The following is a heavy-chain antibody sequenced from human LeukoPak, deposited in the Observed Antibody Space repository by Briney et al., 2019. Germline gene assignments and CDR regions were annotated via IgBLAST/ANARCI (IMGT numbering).Heavy chain of an antibody. CDR3: ARDQVDYYDSGGYSV. Sequence: SVKVSCKASGGTFSSYAISWVRQAPGQGLEWMGRIIPIFGTANYAQKFQGRVTITTDESTSTAYMELSSLRSEDTAVYYCARDQVDYYDSGGYSVRGQGTLVTVSS. V-gene: IGHV1-69*05. D-gene: IGHD3-22*01. J-gene: IGHJ4*02. CDR2: IIPIFGTA. CDR1: GGTFSSYA.